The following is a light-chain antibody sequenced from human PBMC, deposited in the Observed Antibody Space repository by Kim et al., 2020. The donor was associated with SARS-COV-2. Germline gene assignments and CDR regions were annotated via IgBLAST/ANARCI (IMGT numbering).Light chain of an antibody. CDR3: QQYGSSPRS. CDR1: QSVSSSY. CDR2: GAS. J-gene: IGKJ2*03. Sequence: LSPGERATLSCRASQSVSSSYLAWYQQKPGQAPRLLIYGASSRATGIPDRFSGSGSGTDFTLTISRLEPEDFAVYYCQQYGSSPRSFGQGTKLEI. V-gene: IGKV3-20*01.